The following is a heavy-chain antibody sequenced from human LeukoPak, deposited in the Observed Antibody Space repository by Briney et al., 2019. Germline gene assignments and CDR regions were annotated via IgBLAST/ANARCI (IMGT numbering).Heavy chain of an antibody. Sequence: PSETLSLTCAVSGGSISSNNWWSWIRQPPGKGLEWIGEIYHSGSTIYNPSLKSRVTISVDKSKNQFSLKLSSVTAADTAVYYCARGVELGFFDYWGQGTLVTVSP. CDR3: ARGVELGFFDY. CDR2: IYHSGST. CDR1: GGSISSNNW. V-gene: IGHV4-4*02. J-gene: IGHJ4*02. D-gene: IGHD1-26*01.